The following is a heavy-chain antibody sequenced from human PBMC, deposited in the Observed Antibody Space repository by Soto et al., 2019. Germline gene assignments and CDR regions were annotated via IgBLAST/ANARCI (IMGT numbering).Heavy chain of an antibody. CDR3: ARARIVAVSGRTGGYYYYAMDL. CDR1: GGTFTSYS. D-gene: IGHD2-2*01. J-gene: IGHJ6*02. Sequence: QVQLEQSGAEVKRPGSSVKVSCRASGGTFTSYSINWVRRAPGQGPEWMGAVIPRFGTTTYAQRFEGRVTVPAAASTSTVFMEMSGLRSEDTAVYFCARARIVAVSGRTGGYYYYAMDLWGQGTAVIVSS. CDR2: VIPRFGTT. V-gene: IGHV1-69*01.